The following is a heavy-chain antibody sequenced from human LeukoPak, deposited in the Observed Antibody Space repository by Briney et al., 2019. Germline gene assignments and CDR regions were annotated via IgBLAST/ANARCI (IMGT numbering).Heavy chain of an antibody. CDR2: FDPEDGET. Sequence: ASVKVSCKVSGYTLTELSMHWVRQAPGKGLEWMGGFDPEDGETIYAQKFQGRVTVTEDTSTDTAYMELSSLRSEDTAVYYCATRPTYWGIAVAAAGEGVYFDYWGQGTLVTVSS. D-gene: IGHD6-19*01. V-gene: IGHV1-24*01. CDR1: GYTLTELS. CDR3: ATRPTYWGIAVAAAGEGVYFDY. J-gene: IGHJ4*02.